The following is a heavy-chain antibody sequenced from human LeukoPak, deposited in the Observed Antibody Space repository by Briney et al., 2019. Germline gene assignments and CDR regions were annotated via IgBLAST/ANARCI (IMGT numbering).Heavy chain of an antibody. V-gene: IGHV4-61*02. J-gene: IGHJ4*02. D-gene: IGHD5-18*01. CDR1: GGSIGSVNNY. CDR2: IYTSGST. CDR3: ARAWRFTYGRFDY. Sequence: SQTLSLTCAVSGGSIGSVNNYWIWIRQPAGKGLEWIGRIYTSGSTNYNPSLKSRVTISIDTSKNQFSLKLTSVTAADTAVYYCARAWRFTYGRFDYWGWGTLVTVSS.